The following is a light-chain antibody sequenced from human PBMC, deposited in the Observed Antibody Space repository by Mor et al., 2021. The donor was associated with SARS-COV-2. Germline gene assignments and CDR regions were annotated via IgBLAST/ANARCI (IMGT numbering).Light chain of an antibody. J-gene: IGLJ1*01. CDR2: SSD. Sequence: ISGSGNNSNIGSNHVYWYQQLPGTAPKLLIHSSDQRPSGVAYRFSGSKSGTSASLAISGLRSEDEADYYCAAWDDSLSGLYVFG. V-gene: IGLV1-47*02. CDR1: NSNIGSNH. CDR3: AAWDDSLSGLYV.